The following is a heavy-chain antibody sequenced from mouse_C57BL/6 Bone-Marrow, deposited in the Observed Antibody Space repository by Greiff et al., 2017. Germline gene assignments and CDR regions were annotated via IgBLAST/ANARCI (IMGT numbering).Heavy chain of an antibody. D-gene: IGHD2-4*01. Sequence: QVQLQQPGAELVKPGASVKLSCKASGFTFTNYWMHWVKQTPGQGLEWMGMMRPNGGGPDYNEKFKGGATLSVDKSSRTAYLELSSLTSEDSAVYICERTNDYDDYTMGFWGQGTAVTVS. V-gene: IGHV1-64*01. CDR1: GFTFTNYW. CDR3: ERTNDYDDYTMGF. J-gene: IGHJ4*01. CDR2: MRPNGGGP.